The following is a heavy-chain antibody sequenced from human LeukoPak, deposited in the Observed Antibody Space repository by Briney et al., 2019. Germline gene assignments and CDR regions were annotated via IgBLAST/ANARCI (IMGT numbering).Heavy chain of an antibody. CDR2: INPSGGST. J-gene: IGHJ5*02. V-gene: IGHV1-46*01. D-gene: IGHD3-3*01. CDR1: GYTFTSYY. CDR3: ARGTIFGVVAYANWFDP. Sequence: ASVKVSCKASGYTFTSYYMHWVRQAPGQGLEWMGIINPSGGSTSYAQKFQGRVTMTRDMSMITVYMELSSLRSEDTAVYYCARGTIFGVVAYANWFDPWGQGTLVTVSS.